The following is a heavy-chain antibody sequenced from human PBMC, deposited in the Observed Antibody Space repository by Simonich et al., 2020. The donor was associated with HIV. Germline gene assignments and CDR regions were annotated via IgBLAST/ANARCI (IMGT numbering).Heavy chain of an antibody. Sequence: QVQLVESGGGVVQPGRSLRLSCAASGFTFSSYSMHWVRQAPGKGLEWGAVITYDGSNKYYADSVKGRFTISRDNSKNTLYLQMNSLRAEDTAVYYCASGGSISSVWADDYWCQGTLVTVSS. J-gene: IGHJ4*02. D-gene: IGHD3-16*01. CDR1: GFTFSSYS. CDR3: ASGGSISSVWADDY. V-gene: IGHV3-30*07. CDR2: ITYDGSNK.